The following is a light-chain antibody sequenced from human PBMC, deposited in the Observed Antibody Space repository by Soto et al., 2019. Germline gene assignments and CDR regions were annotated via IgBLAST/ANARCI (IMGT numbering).Light chain of an antibody. J-gene: IGKJ5*01. CDR2: GAS. Sequence: EIVLTQSPGTLSLSPGERATLSCRASQSVSSSYLAWYQQKPGQAPRLLIYGASSRATGIPARFSGSGSGTDFTLTISSLEPEDFAVYYCQQYDSSPITFGQGTRLEIK. CDR1: QSVSSSY. V-gene: IGKV3-20*01. CDR3: QQYDSSPIT.